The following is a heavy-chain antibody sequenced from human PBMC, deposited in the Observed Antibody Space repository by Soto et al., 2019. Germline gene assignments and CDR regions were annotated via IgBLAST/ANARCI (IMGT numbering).Heavy chain of an antibody. CDR1: GFTFSTHA. J-gene: IGHJ4*02. Sequence: QVQLVESGGGVVQPGRSLRLSCAASGFTFSTHAMHWVRQAPGMGLECVAIVSFDGSNKYYADSVKGRFTISRDNSKNTLYLQMSGLTPEDTAFYYCARDQTGITTAGGGRIDHWGQGTLVTVSS. CDR3: ARDQTGITTAGGGRIDH. CDR2: VSFDGSNK. V-gene: IGHV3-30-3*01. D-gene: IGHD6-13*01.